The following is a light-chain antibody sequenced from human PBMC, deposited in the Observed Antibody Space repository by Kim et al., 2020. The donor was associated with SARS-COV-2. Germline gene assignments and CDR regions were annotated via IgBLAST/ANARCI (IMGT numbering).Light chain of an antibody. Sequence: VSPGQTARISCPGDVLTKKYVRWFQQKPGQGPVLVIYKDTERPSGIPERFSGSSSGTTVTLTISGAQVDDEADYYCYSAADDTLIFGGGTQLTVL. CDR3: YSAADDTLI. J-gene: IGLJ2*01. CDR2: KDT. V-gene: IGLV3-27*01. CDR1: VLTKKY.